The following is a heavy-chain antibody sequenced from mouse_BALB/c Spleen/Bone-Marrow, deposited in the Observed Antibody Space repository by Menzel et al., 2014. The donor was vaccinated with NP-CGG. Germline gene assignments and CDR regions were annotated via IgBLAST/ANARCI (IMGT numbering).Heavy chain of an antibody. CDR1: GFTFSSYY. D-gene: IGHD1-1*02. Sequence: EVQGVESGGGLVKLGGSLKLSCAASGFTFSSYYMSWVRQTPEKRLELVAAINSNGGSTYYPDTVKGRFTISRDNAKNTLYLQMSSLKSEDTALYYCARHGNMDANPGYFEVWGAGTTVTVSS. V-gene: IGHV5-6-2*01. CDR3: ARHGNMDANPGYFEV. CDR2: INSNGGST. J-gene: IGHJ1*01.